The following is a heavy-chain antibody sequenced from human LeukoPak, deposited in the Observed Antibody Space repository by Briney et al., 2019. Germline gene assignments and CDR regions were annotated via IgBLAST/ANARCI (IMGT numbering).Heavy chain of an antibody. J-gene: IGHJ4*02. Sequence: SPSLSLTCPVSGGSIGSYYWSSIRQPAGKGLEWIACIYSGGITNNNPSLDSRDTMSVDTSKTQFSLKLTSLTDANTAVDYCARAHTSSCNGSPCTVILDFWGQGTLVTVSS. V-gene: IGHV4-4*07. CDR3: ARAHTSSCNGSPCTVILDF. D-gene: IGHD1-26*01. CDR2: IYSGGIT. CDR1: GGSIGSYY.